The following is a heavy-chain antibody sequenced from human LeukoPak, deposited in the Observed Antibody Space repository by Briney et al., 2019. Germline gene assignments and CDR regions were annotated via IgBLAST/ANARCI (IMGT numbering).Heavy chain of an antibody. CDR1: GGSISSSSYY. Sequence: PSETLSLTCTVSGGSISSSSYYWGWIRQPPGKGLEWIGSIYYSGSTYYNPSLKSRVTISVDTSKNQFSLKLSSVTAADTAVYYCARQVGYGDYPEYFQHWGQGTLVTVSS. CDR2: IYYSGST. J-gene: IGHJ1*01. D-gene: IGHD4-17*01. CDR3: ARQVGYGDYPEYFQH. V-gene: IGHV4-39*01.